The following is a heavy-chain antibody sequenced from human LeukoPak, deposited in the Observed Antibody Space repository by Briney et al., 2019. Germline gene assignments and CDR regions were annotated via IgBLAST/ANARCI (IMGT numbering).Heavy chain of an antibody. D-gene: IGHD6-13*01. Sequence: GGSLRLSCAASGFSFDDFAMHWVRQAPGKALEWVSLISGDGGSTYYADSVKGRFTISRDNSKNTLYLQMNSLRAEDTAVYYCAKAGQQLVPIDAFDIWGQGTMVTVSS. CDR1: GFSFDDFA. J-gene: IGHJ3*02. CDR3: AKAGQQLVPIDAFDI. CDR2: ISGDGGST. V-gene: IGHV3-43*02.